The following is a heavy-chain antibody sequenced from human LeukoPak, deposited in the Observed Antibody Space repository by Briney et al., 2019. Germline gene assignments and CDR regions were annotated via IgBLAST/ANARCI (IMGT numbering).Heavy chain of an antibody. D-gene: IGHD4-4*01. J-gene: IGHJ6*02. CDR2: INSDGRRT. V-gene: IGHV3-74*01. Sequence: GGSLRLSCAASGFTLSSYWIHWVRQAPGKGLVWVSRINSDGRRTTYADSVKGRFTISRDNAKNTLYLQMNSLRTEDTAVYYCAKTTGRADYSSDGGYHGLDVWGQGTTVTVSS. CDR3: AKTTGRADYSSDGGYHGLDV. CDR1: GFTLSSYW.